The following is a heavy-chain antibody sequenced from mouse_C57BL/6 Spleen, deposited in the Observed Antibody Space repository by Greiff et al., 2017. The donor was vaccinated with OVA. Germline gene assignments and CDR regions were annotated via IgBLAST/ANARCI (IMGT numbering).Heavy chain of an antibody. V-gene: IGHV15-2*01. CDR3: ARMDYGSSYDYAMDY. J-gene: IGHJ4*01. CDR1: DSEVFPIAY. D-gene: IGHD1-1*01. CDR2: ILPSIGRT. Sequence: QVQLQQSGSELRSPGSSVKLSCKDFDSEVFPIAYMSWVRQKPGHGFEWIGGILPSIGRTIYGEKFEDKATLDADTRSNTAYLELNSLPSDDSAIYYRARMDYGSSYDYAMDYWGQGTSVPVSS.